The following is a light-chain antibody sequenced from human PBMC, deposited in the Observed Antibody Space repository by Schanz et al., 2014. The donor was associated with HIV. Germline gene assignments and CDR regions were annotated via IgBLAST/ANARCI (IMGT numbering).Light chain of an antibody. Sequence: QSVLTQPPSVSGAPGQEVTISCTIGATYGVHWYQQLPGTAPKLLIFGSSNRPPGVPDRFSVSRSGSSVSLVITDLQAEDEADYYCQSYDDSLDDVVFGGGTKLTVL. CDR1: IGATYG. CDR3: QSYDDSLDDVV. CDR2: GSS. J-gene: IGLJ2*01. V-gene: IGLV1-40*01.